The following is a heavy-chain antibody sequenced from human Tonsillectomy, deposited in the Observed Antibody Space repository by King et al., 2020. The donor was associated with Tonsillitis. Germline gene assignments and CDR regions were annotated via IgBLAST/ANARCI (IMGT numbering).Heavy chain of an antibody. CDR1: GGSISSGDYY. Sequence: VQLQESGPGLVKPSQTLSLTCTVSGGSISSGDYYWSWIRQPPGKGLEWIGYIYYSGSTYYNPSLKSRVTISVDTSKNQFSLKLSSVTAADTAVYYCARGAYSYGSGDPNFDYWGQGTLVTVSS. CDR2: IYYSGST. CDR3: ARGAYSYGSGDPNFDY. J-gene: IGHJ4*02. D-gene: IGHD3-10*01. V-gene: IGHV4-30-4*01.